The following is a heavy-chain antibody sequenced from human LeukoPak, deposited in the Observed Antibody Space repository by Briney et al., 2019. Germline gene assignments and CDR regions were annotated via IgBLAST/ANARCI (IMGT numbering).Heavy chain of an antibody. CDR2: ISSSSSYI. CDR3: ARVVDGYNYFSY. Sequence: GGSLRLSCAASGFTFSSYSMNWVRQAPGKGVEGVSSISSSSSYIYYEDSVKSRFTISRDNAKNSLYLQMNSLRAEDTAVYYCARVVDGYNYFSYWGQGTLVTVSS. D-gene: IGHD5-24*01. V-gene: IGHV3-21*01. CDR1: GFTFSSYS. J-gene: IGHJ4*02.